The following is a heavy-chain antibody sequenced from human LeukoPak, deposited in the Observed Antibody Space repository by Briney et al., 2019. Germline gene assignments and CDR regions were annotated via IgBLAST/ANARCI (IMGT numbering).Heavy chain of an antibody. CDR2: IYYSGST. Sequence: SETQSLTCTVSGGSISSYYWSWIRQPPGKGLEWIGYIYYSGSTNYNPSLKSRVTISVDTSKNQFSLKLSSVTAADTAVYYCARIPGIAARPGWFDPWGQGTLVTVSS. V-gene: IGHV4-59*01. CDR1: GGSISSYY. D-gene: IGHD6-6*01. J-gene: IGHJ5*02. CDR3: ARIPGIAARPGWFDP.